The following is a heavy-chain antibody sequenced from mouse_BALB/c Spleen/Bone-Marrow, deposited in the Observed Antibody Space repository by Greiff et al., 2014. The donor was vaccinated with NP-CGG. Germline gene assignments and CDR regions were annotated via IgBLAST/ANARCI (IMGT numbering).Heavy chain of an antibody. CDR2: INPTNGRS. CDR3: ARRGDYYGAMDY. Sequence: QVQLQQSGAELVKPGAPVKLSCKASGYIFTNYWMHWVKQRPGQGLSWIGEINPTNGRSNYNEKFKSKATLTVDKSSSTAYMQLSSLTSEDSAVYYCARRGDYYGAMDYWGQGTSVTVSS. CDR1: GYIFTNYW. J-gene: IGHJ4*01. V-gene: IGHV1S81*02. D-gene: IGHD1-1*01.